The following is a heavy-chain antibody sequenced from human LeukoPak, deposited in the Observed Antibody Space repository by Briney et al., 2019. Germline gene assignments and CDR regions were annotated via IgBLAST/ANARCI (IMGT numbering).Heavy chain of an antibody. CDR2: IGTAGDT. D-gene: IGHD3-22*01. CDR3: ARADDSSGYYVFDY. J-gene: IGHJ4*02. V-gene: IGHV3-13*01. Sequence: PGGSLRLSCAASGFTFSSYDMHWVRQAPGKGLEWVSAIGTAGDTYYPGSVKGRFTISRENAKNSLYLQMNNLRAGDTAVYYCARADDSSGYYVFDYWGQGTLVTVSS. CDR1: GFTFSSYD.